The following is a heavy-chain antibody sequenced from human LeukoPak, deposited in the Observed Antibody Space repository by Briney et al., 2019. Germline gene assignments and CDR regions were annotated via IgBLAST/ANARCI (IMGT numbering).Heavy chain of an antibody. CDR3: ARDLGNDYSDWFDP. D-gene: IGHD4-11*01. V-gene: IGHV4-59*01. CDR1: GGSISSYY. J-gene: IGHJ5*02. CDR2: IYYSGST. Sequence: SETLSLTCTVSGGSISSYYWSWIRQPPGKGLEWIGYIYYSGSTNYNPSLKSRVTISVDTSKNQFSLKLSSVTAADTAVYYCARDLGNDYSDWFDPWGQGTLVTVSS.